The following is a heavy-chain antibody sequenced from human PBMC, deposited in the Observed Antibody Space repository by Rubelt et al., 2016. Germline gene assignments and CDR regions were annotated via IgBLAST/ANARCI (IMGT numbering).Heavy chain of an antibody. J-gene: IGHJ6*02. V-gene: IGHV3-43*02. CDR3: AKGDSGVTFYYYYGMDV. Sequence: EVQLVESGGGVVQPGGSLRLSCAASGFTFDDYAMHWVRQAPGKGLEWVSLISGDGGSTYYADSVKGRFTISRDNSKNSLYLQMNSLRTEDTALYYCAKGDSGVTFYYYYGMDVWGQGTTVTVSS. CDR2: ISGDGGST. D-gene: IGHD2-21*02. CDR1: GFTFDDYA.